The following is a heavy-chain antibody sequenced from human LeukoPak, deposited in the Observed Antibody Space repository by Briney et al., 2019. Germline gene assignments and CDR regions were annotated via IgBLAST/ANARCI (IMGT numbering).Heavy chain of an antibody. Sequence: GESLKISCEGSGYTFTSYWIGWVRQMPGKGLEWMGIIYPGDSDTRYSPSFQGQVTISADNSISTAYLQWSSLKASDTAIYYCARRRGYSSSSLVRYYFDYWGQGTLVTVSS. CDR2: IYPGDSDT. V-gene: IGHV5-51*01. J-gene: IGHJ4*02. CDR1: GYTFTSYW. CDR3: ARRRGYSSSSLVRYYFDY. D-gene: IGHD6-6*01.